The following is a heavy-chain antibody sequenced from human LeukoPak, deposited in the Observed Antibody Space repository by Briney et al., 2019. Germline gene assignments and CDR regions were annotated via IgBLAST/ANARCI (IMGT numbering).Heavy chain of an antibody. CDR1: GGSFSGYY. J-gene: IGHJ4*02. CDR2: INHSGST. CDR3: ARVSPLHYFDY. V-gene: IGHV4-34*01. D-gene: IGHD2/OR15-2a*01. Sequence: SETLSLTCAVYGGSFSGYYWSWIRQPPGKGLEWIGEINHSGSTNYNPSLKSRVTISVDTSKNQFSLKLSSVTAADTAVYYCARVSPLHYFDYWGQGTLVTVSS.